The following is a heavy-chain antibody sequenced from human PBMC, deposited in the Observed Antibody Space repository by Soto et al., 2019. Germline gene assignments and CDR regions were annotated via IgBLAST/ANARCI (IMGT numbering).Heavy chain of an antibody. J-gene: IGHJ4*02. V-gene: IGHV1-2*02. D-gene: IGHD6-6*01. CDR1: GYTFTGYY. Sequence: ASVKVSCKASGYTFTGYYMHWVRQAPGQGLEWMGWINPNSGGTNYAQKFQGRVTMTRDTSISTAYMELSRLRSDDTAVYYCARSYSSSSPVDYWGQGTLVTVSS. CDR2: INPNSGGT. CDR3: ARSYSSSSPVDY.